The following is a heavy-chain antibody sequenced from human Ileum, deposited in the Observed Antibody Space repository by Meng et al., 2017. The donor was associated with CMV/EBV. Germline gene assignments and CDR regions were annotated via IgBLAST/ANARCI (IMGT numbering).Heavy chain of an antibody. J-gene: IGHJ4*02. V-gene: IGHV4-61*02. CDR3: ARENGVAGITYFHF. CDR1: GGSTTSGSDY. D-gene: IGHD3-3*01. Sequence: LQDAGPGLLTPHQTLSLTGTVSGGSTTSGSDYWSWIRQPAGKGLEWIGRIYISGSTNYNPSLRSRVTISIDTSKNQFSLKLSSVTAADTAVYYCARENGVAGITYFHFWGQGTLVTVSS. CDR2: IYISGST.